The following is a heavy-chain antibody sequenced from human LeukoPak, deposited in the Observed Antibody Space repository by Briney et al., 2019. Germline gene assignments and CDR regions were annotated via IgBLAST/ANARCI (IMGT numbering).Heavy chain of an antibody. D-gene: IGHD3-22*01. CDR1: GGSISSSSYY. CDR2: IYYSGST. J-gene: IGHJ3*02. CDR3: ARSLRITMIVVVITGVYDAFDI. V-gene: IGHV4-39*01. Sequence: SETLSLTCTVSGGSISSSSYYWGWIRQPPGKGLEWIGSIYYSGSTYYNPSLKSRVTISVDTSKNQFSLKLSSVTAADTAVYYCARSLRITMIVVVITGVYDAFDIWGQGTVVTVSS.